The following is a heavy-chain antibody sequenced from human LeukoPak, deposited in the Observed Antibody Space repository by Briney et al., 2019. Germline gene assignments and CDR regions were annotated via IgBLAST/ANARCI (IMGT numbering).Heavy chain of an antibody. V-gene: IGHV3-7*01. D-gene: IGHD5-12*01. J-gene: IGHJ4*02. CDR3: ARDQRMRSYDFQPYYFDY. CDR2: IKQDRSGK. Sequence: GGSLRLSCAASGFTFSNYWMSWVRQAPGKGLEWVANIKQDRSGKYYVDSVKGRFTISRDNAKNSLYLQMNSLRAEDTAVYYCARDQRMRSYDFQPYYFDYWGQGTLVTVSS. CDR1: GFTFSNYW.